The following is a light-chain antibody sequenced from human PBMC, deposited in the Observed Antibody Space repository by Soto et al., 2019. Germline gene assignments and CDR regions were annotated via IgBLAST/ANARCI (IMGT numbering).Light chain of an antibody. Sequence: DIVMAQSPLSLPVTPVDPASISFRSSQSLLHSNGYTYLDWYLQKPGQSTQLLIYLGSNRSSGVPDRFSGSGSGTDFTLKISRVEAEDVGVYYCMQSLESPRTFGPGTKVDIK. CDR1: QSLLHSNGYTY. V-gene: IGKV2-28*01. CDR2: LGS. CDR3: MQSLESPRT. J-gene: IGKJ3*01.